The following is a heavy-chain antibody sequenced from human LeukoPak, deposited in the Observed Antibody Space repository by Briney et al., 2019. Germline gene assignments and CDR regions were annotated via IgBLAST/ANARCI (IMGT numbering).Heavy chain of an antibody. V-gene: IGHV3-48*03. CDR1: GFAFSSYE. Sequence: PGGSLRLSCAASGFAFSSYEMNWVRQAPGKGLEWVSYISSSGSTIYYAASVKGRFTISRDNAKNSLYLQMNSLRAEDTAVYYCARSGGDGYNWGFDYWGQGTLVTVSS. J-gene: IGHJ4*02. CDR2: ISSSGSTI. D-gene: IGHD5-24*01. CDR3: ARSGGDGYNWGFDY.